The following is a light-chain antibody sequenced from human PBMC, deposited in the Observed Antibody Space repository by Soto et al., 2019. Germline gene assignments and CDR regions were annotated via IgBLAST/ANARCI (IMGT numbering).Light chain of an antibody. CDR2: DVS. Sequence: QPVLTQPASVSGSPGQSITISCTGTSSDVGGHHYVSWYQHHPGKAPKLIIFDVSDRPSGISYRFSGSKSGNTASLTISGLQAEDEAVYYCGSYTRTSAPYVFGSGTKLTVL. CDR3: GSYTRTSAPYV. CDR1: SSDVGGHHY. J-gene: IGLJ1*01. V-gene: IGLV2-14*01.